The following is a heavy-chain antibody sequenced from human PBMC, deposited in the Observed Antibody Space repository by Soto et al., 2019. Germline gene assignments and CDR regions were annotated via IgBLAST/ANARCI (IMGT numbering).Heavy chain of an antibody. CDR3: ARDRWELFDAFDI. J-gene: IGHJ3*02. CDR2: ISSSSSYI. CDR1: GFTFSSYS. V-gene: IGHV3-21*01. Sequence: GWSLRLSCAASGFTFSSYSMNWVRQAPGKGLEWVSSISSSSSYIYYADSVKGRFTISRDNAKNSLYLQMNSLRAEDTAVYYCARDRWELFDAFDIWGQGTMVTVSS. D-gene: IGHD1-26*01.